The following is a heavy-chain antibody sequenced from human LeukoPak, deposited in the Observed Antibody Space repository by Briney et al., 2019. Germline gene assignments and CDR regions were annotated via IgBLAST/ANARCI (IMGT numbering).Heavy chain of an antibody. J-gene: IGHJ6*03. Sequence: ASVKVSCKASGYTFTVYYIHWVRQAPGQGLEWMGMINPTDGSTTYVQRFQGRVTMTRDMSTTTVYMDLRSLRSEDTAVYFCAREQRGGLSGNFMDVWGRGTTVTVSS. D-gene: IGHD1-26*01. CDR1: GYTFTVYY. V-gene: IGHV1-46*01. CDR2: INPTDGST. CDR3: AREQRGGLSGNFMDV.